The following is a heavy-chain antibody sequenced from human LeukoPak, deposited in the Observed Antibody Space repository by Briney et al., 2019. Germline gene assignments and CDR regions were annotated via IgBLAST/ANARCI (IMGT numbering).Heavy chain of an antibody. V-gene: IGHV1-69*04. CDR2: IIPILGIA. CDR1: GGTFSSYA. D-gene: IGHD7-27*01. Sequence: SVKVSCKASGGTFSSYAISWVRQAPGQGLEWMGRIIPILGIANYAQKFQGRVTITADRSTSTAYMELSSLRSEDTAVYYCARDLTRQFDYWGQGTLVTVSS. CDR3: ARDLTRQFDY. J-gene: IGHJ4*02.